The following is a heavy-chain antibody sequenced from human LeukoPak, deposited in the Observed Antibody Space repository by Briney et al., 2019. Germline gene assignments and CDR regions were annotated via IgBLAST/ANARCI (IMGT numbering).Heavy chain of an antibody. D-gene: IGHD1-20*01. J-gene: IGHJ4*02. Sequence: PGQSLRLSCATSAFTFSNFSIRWVRQTPNKGLEWVALTWFDGSSEYYADSVKGRFTISRGTSKHTMHLQMSSLRAEDTAVYCCAKDSGITGIQRPFDYWGQGTLVTVSS. CDR2: TWFDGSSE. CDR3: AKDSGITGIQRPFDY. CDR1: AFTFSNFS. V-gene: IGHV3-33*06.